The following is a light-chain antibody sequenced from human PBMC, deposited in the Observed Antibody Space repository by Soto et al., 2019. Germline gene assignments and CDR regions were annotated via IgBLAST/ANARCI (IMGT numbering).Light chain of an antibody. CDR2: GAS. CDR1: QSVSNDF. Sequence: EVGLTQSPGTLSLSPGERATLSCRASQSVSNDFLAWYQQKPGQAPRLLIYGASSRATGIPDRFSGSGSGTDFTLTISRLEPEDFAVYYCQQYGSSQEFGQGTKVDI. V-gene: IGKV3-20*01. J-gene: IGKJ1*01. CDR3: QQYGSSQE.